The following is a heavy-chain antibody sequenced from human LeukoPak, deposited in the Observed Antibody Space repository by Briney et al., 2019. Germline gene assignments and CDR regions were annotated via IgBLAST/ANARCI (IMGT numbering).Heavy chain of an antibody. CDR3: AKCRGSSWSDYFDY. V-gene: IGHV3-23*01. Sequence: GASLRLSCAVSGFSLSRYAMSWVRKAPGKGLEWVSAISDSGGSTCYADSVKGRFTISRDNSGNTLYLQMNTLRAEDTAVYYCAKCRGSSWSDYFDYWGQGTLVTVSS. CDR1: GFSLSRYA. J-gene: IGHJ4*02. D-gene: IGHD6-13*01. CDR2: ISDSGGST.